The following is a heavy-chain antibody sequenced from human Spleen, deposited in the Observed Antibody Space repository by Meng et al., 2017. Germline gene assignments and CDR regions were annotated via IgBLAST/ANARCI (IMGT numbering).Heavy chain of an antibody. J-gene: IGHJ4*02. V-gene: IGHV3-48*03. CDR2: ISAGGRTI. Sequence: GGSLRLSCVHSGFTFSSYDMNWVRQAPGKGLEWVAYISAGGRTITYADSVKGRFTISRDNAMISLSLVMSSLRAEDTAVYYCARVAYNYDKGYLDYWGQGTLVTVSS. D-gene: IGHD3-22*01. CDR1: GFTFSSYD. CDR3: ARVAYNYDKGYLDY.